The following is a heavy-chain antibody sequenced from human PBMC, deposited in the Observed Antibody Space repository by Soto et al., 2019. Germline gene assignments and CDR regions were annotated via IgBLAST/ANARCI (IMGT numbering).Heavy chain of an antibody. CDR2: INPSGGST. CDR1: GYTFTSYY. CDR3: AREAGRSYCSSTSCYYYYGMDV. V-gene: IGHV1-46*01. J-gene: IGHJ6*02. Sequence: ASVKVSCKASGYTFTSYYMHWVRQAPGQGLEWMGIINPSGGSTSYAQKFQGRVTMTRDTSTSTVYMELNSLRSEDTAVYYCAREAGRSYCSSTSCYYYYGMDVWGQGTTVTVSS. D-gene: IGHD2-2*01.